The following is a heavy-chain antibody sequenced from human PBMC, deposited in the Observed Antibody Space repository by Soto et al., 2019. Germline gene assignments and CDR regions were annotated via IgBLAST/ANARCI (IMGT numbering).Heavy chain of an antibody. V-gene: IGHV3-33*01. J-gene: IGHJ4*02. CDR1: GFTFSSYG. Sequence: PGGSLRLSCAASGFTFSSYGMHWVRQAPGKGLEWVAVIWYDGSNKYYADSVKGRFTISRDNSKNTLYLQMNSLRAEDTAVYYCARDEAIDDFWSGSYFDYWGQGTLVTVSS. D-gene: IGHD3-3*01. CDR3: ARDEAIDDFWSGSYFDY. CDR2: IWYDGSNK.